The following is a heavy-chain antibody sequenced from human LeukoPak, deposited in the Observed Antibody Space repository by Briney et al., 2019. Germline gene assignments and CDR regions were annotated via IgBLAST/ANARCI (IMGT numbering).Heavy chain of an antibody. CDR2: ISAYNGNT. CDR1: GYTFTSYG. J-gene: IGHJ4*02. Sequence: GASVKVSCKASGYTFTSYGISWVRQAPGQGLEWMGWISAYNGNTNYAQKLQGRGTMTTDTSTSTAYMELRSLRSDDTAVYYCARDVTYYDFWSGYYHFDYWGQGTLVTVSS. CDR3: ARDVTYYDFWSGYYHFDY. D-gene: IGHD3-3*01. V-gene: IGHV1-18*01.